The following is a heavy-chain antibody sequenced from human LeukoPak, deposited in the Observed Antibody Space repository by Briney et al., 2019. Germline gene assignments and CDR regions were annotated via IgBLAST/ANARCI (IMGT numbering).Heavy chain of an antibody. CDR3: ARVKGYGGPEALFDY. J-gene: IGHJ4*02. Sequence: GGSLRLSCAASGFTFSSYGMHWVRQAPGKGLEWVAVISYDGSNKYYADSVKGRFTISRDNSKNTLSLQMNSLRAEDTAVYYCARVKGYGGPEALFDYWGQGTLVTVSS. CDR1: GFTFSSYG. V-gene: IGHV3-30*03. CDR2: ISYDGSNK. D-gene: IGHD4-23*01.